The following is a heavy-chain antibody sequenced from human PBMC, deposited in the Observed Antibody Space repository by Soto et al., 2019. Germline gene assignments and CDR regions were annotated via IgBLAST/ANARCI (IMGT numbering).Heavy chain of an antibody. CDR1: GGSISGYY. J-gene: IGHJ4*02. Sequence: QVQLQESGPGLVKPSETLSLTCTVSGGSISGYYWSWIRQPPGKGLEWIGYIYYTGSTNYNPSLKSRATISVDTSKKQFSVRLTSVTAADTAVYYCARDRSDTSGFQRNFDFWGQGILVTVSS. CDR3: ARDRSDTSGFQRNFDF. V-gene: IGHV4-59*01. CDR2: IYYTGST. D-gene: IGHD3-22*01.